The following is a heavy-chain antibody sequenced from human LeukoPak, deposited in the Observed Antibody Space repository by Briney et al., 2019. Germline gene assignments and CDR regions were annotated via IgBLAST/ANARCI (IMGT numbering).Heavy chain of an antibody. Sequence: PSQTLSLTCTVSGGSISSGDYYWSWIRQPPGKGLEWIGYIYYGGSTNYNPSLKSRVTISVDTSKNQFSLKLSSVTAADTAVYYCAREIIGNYYDSSGNSDAFDIWGQGTMVTVSS. J-gene: IGHJ3*02. V-gene: IGHV4-61*08. CDR3: AREIIGNYYDSSGNSDAFDI. D-gene: IGHD3-22*01. CDR2: IYYGGST. CDR1: GGSISSGDYY.